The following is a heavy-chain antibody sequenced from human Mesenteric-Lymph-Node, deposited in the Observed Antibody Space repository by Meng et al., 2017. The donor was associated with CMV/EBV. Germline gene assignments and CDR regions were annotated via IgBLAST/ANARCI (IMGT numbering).Heavy chain of an antibody. CDR1: GGTLSSHA. J-gene: IGHJ6*02. CDR2: IIPIFGTE. CDR3: AIDRPDSPWTTNTKRGMGV. Sequence: SVKVSCKTSGGTLSSHAMSWVRQAPGQGLEWMGGIIPIFGTENYAQKFQDRVTITTDESTTTAYMEVTSLRSEDTAVYYCAIDRPDSPWTTNTKRGMGVWGQGTTVTVSS. V-gene: IGHV1-69*05. D-gene: IGHD2-8*01.